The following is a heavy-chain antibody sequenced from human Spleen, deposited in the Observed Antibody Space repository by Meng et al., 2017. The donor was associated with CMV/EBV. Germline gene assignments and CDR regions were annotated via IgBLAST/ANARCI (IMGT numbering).Heavy chain of an antibody. Sequence: GESLKISCAASGITFSSYCIHWVRQAPGKGLEWVAFIRYDGSNKSYGDSVKGRFTISRDNSKNTLYLQMNSLRAEDTAVYYCAKDLGSRTYCSSISCYNNYYGMDVWGQGTTVTVSS. CDR2: IRYDGSNK. CDR3: AKDLGSRTYCSSISCYNNYYGMDV. J-gene: IGHJ6*02. V-gene: IGHV3-30*02. CDR1: GITFSSYC. D-gene: IGHD2-2*01.